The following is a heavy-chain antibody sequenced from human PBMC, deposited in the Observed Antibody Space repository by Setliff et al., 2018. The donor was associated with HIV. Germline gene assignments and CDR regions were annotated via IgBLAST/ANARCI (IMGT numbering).Heavy chain of an antibody. V-gene: IGHV4-59*01. CDR2: IYNSVTT. CDR3: ARGGTSSNWFGP. CDR1: GASISSNT. D-gene: IGHD2-2*01. Sequence: SETLSLTCIVSGASISSNTWSWIRRAPGKGLQWIGFIYNSVTTNYNPSLKSRVTISLDTSKNQFSLKPTSVTAADTAVYYCARGGTSSNWFGPWGQGTLVTVSS. J-gene: IGHJ5*02.